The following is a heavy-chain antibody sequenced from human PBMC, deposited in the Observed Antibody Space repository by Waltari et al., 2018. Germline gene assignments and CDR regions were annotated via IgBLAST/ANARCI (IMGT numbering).Heavy chain of an antibody. D-gene: IGHD3-10*01. V-gene: IGHV4-31*03. CDR2: IYYSGST. J-gene: IGHJ6*03. CDR3: ARGSMVRGVIGWRYYYYMDV. CDR1: GGSISSGGYY. Sequence: QVQLQESGPGLVKPSQTLSLTCTVSGGSISSGGYYWSWIRQPPGKGREWIGYIYYSGSTYYNPSLKSRVTISVDTSKNQFSLKLSSVTAADTAVYYCARGSMVRGVIGWRYYYYMDVWGKGTTVTVSS.